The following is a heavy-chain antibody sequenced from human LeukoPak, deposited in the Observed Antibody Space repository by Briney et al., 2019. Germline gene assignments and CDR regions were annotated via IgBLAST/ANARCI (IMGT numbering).Heavy chain of an antibody. CDR2: ISSGGNT. CDR3: ARDPYCSGGSCYQA. CDR1: GFTVSSDY. Sequence: GGSLRLSCAASGFTVSSDYMSWVRQAPGKGLEWVSVISSGGNTYYADTVKGRFTISRDNSKNTLYLQMHSLRAEDTAVYYCARDPYCSGGSCYQAWGQGTLVTVSS. V-gene: IGHV3-66*01. D-gene: IGHD2-15*01. J-gene: IGHJ5*02.